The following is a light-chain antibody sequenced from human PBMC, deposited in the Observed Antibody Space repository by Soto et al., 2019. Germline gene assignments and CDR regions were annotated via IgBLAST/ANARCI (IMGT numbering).Light chain of an antibody. Sequence: QSVLTQPASVSGSPGQSITISCTGTSSDVGSTFNYVSWYQHHPGKAPRLIMSDVNHRPSGVCARFSGSKSGNTASLTISGLQAEDEGHYFCSAYSSGSTPVLFGGGTKLTVL. CDR2: DVN. CDR3: SAYSSGSTPVL. V-gene: IGLV2-14*03. CDR1: SSDVGSTFNY. J-gene: IGLJ3*02.